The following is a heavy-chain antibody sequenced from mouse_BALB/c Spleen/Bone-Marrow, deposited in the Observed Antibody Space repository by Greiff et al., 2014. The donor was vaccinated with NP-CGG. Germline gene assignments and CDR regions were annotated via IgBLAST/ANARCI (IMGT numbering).Heavy chain of an antibody. Sequence: VQLQQSRLRLSACSQNLSITCTVSGFSLTSYGVHWVRQPPGTGLEWLGVIWAGGSPIYNSALMSRLSIIKDNSKSQVFLKMNSLQTDDTAMYYCARVYLWYFDVGGAGTTVTGSS. D-gene: IGHD2-3*01. V-gene: IGHV2-9*02. CDR1: GFSLTSYG. CDR3: ARVYLWYFDV. CDR2: IWAGGSP. J-gene: IGHJ1*01.